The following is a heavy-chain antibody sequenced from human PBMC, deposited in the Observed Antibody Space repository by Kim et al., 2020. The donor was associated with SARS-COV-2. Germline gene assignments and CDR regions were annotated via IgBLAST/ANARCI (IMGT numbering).Heavy chain of an antibody. CDR1: GFIFGSYA. CDR2: ISNNGGST. Sequence: GGSLRLSCSASGFIFGSYAIHWVRQAPGKGLEYVSGISNNGGSTYYAESLKGRFTISRDNSKSTLYLQMSSLRTEDTGLYHCVKASGYYGMDVWGQGTTVTVSS. CDR3: VKASGYYGMDV. J-gene: IGHJ6*02. V-gene: IGHV3-64D*08.